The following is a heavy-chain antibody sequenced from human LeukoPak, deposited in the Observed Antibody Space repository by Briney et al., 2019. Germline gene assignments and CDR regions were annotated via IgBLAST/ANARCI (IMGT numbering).Heavy chain of an antibody. CDR1: GFTFSSYA. CDR3: ARDQYSSSFDY. Sequence: PGGSLRLSCAASGFTFSSYAMHWVRQAPGKGLEWVAVISYDGSNKYYADSVKGRFTISRDNSKNTLYLQMNSLRAEDTAVYYCARDQYSSSFDYWGQGTLVTVSS. V-gene: IGHV3-30-3*01. J-gene: IGHJ4*02. CDR2: ISYDGSNK. D-gene: IGHD6-13*01.